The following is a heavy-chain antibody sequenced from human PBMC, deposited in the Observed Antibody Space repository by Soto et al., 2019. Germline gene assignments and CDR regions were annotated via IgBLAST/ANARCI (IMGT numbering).Heavy chain of an antibody. Sequence: EVQLLESVGGLVQPGGSLRLSCAASGFTISSYAMSWVRQAPGKGLEWVSAISGSGGSTYYADSVKGRFTISRDNSKNTLYLQMNSLRAEDTAVYYCAKDLDDYGDYQAFDPWGQGTLVTVSS. CDR2: ISGSGGST. D-gene: IGHD4-17*01. V-gene: IGHV3-23*01. J-gene: IGHJ5*02. CDR3: AKDLDDYGDYQAFDP. CDR1: GFTISSYA.